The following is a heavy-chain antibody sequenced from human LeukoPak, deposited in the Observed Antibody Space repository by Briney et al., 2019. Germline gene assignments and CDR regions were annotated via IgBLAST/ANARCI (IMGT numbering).Heavy chain of an antibody. CDR3: ARVTEVRGVITNWNWFDP. J-gene: IGHJ5*02. V-gene: IGHV1-18*01. CDR1: GYTFTSYG. D-gene: IGHD3-10*01. CDR2: ISAYNGNT. Sequence: ASVKVSCKASGYTFTSYGISWVRQAPGQGLEWMGWISAYNGNTNYAQKVQGRVTMTTDTSTSTAYMELSSLRSEDTAVYYCARVTEVRGVITNWNWFDPWGQGTLVTVSS.